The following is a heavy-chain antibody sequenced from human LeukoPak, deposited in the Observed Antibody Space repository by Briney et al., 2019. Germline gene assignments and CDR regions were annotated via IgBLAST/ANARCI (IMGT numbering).Heavy chain of an antibody. CDR2: IIPIFGTA. CDR1: GGTFSSYA. D-gene: IGHD3-3*01. Sequence: SVKVSCKASGGTFSSYAISWVRRAPGQGLEWMGGIIPIFGTANYAQKFQGRVTITADKSTSTAYMELSSLRSEDTAVYYCASSRYYDFWSGYPYNWFDPWGQGTLVTVSS. V-gene: IGHV1-69*06. CDR3: ASSRYYDFWSGYPYNWFDP. J-gene: IGHJ5*02.